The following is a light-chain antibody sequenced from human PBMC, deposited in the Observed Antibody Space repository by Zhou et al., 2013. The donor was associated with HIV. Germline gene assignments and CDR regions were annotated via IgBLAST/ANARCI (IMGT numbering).Light chain of an antibody. CDR1: QSISNW. V-gene: IGKV1-5*03. CDR3: QQYDIYPWT. Sequence: DIQMTQSPSTLSASVGDRVTIACRASQSISNWLAWYQQRPGKAPKLLIYKASTLESGAPLRFSGSRSGTDFSLTISSVQPDDSANYYCQQYDIYPWTFGQGTKVELK. CDR2: KAS. J-gene: IGKJ1*01.